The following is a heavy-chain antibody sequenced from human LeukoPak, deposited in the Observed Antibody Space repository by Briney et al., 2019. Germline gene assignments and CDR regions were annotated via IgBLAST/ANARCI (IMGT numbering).Heavy chain of an antibody. CDR2: IYHSGST. J-gene: IGHJ4*02. CDR3: ARVGLSSYFDY. D-gene: IGHD2-2*01. CDR1: GYSISSGYY. Sequence: SETLFLTCTVSGYSISSGYYWGWIRQPPGKGLEWIGSIYHSGSTYYNPSLKSRVTISVDTSKNQFSLKLSSVTAADTAVYYCARVGLSSYFDYWGQGTLVTVSS. V-gene: IGHV4-38-2*02.